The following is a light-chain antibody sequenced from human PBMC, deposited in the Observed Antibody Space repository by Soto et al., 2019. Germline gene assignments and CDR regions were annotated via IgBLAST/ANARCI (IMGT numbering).Light chain of an antibody. CDR2: GAS. V-gene: IGKV3-15*01. J-gene: IGKJ5*01. CDR1: QSVSIN. CDR3: QQYNNWPPIT. Sequence: EIVMTQSPATLSVSPGERATVSCRASQSVSINLACYQQKPGQAPRLLIYGASTRATGIPARFSGNGSGTEFTLTISSLQSEDLAVYYCQQYNNWPPITFGQGTRLEIK.